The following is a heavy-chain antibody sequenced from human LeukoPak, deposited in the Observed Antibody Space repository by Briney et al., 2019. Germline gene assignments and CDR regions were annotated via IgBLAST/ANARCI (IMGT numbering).Heavy chain of an antibody. V-gene: IGHV3-23*01. CDR1: GFTFSSYW. J-gene: IGHJ3*02. Sequence: PGGSLRLSCAASGFTFSSYWMSWVRQAPRKGLEWVSAISGSGGSTYYADSVKGRFTISRDNSKNTLYLQMNSLRAEDTAVYYCAKDDGGAFDIWGQGTMVTVSS. CDR3: AKDDGGAFDI. CDR2: ISGSGGST. D-gene: IGHD3-3*01.